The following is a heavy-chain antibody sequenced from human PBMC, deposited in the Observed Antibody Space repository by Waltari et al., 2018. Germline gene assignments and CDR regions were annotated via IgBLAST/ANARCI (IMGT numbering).Heavy chain of an antibody. Sequence: EAQLVESGGGLVKPGGSLRISCGASGLTFRKAWMNWVRQAPGKGMGWVGRIKSKADGETTDYAAPVKGRFTISRDDSENMAYRQMNSLKTEDTAVYYCTTHATSGFWGQGTLVTVSS. CDR2: IKSKADGETT. CDR1: GLTFRKAW. D-gene: IGHD5-12*01. V-gene: IGHV3-15*01. CDR3: TTHATSGF. J-gene: IGHJ4*02.